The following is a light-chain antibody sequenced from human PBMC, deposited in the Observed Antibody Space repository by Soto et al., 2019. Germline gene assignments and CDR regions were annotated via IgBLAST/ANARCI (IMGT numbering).Light chain of an antibody. CDR1: QGVSSN. CDR2: GAS. V-gene: IGKV3D-15*01. Sequence: EIVITQSPATLSVSPGERATLSCRASQGVSSNLAWYPQKPGQAPRLLIYGASTRETGIPARFSGSGAGTAFTLTISGLQSEDVAVDGCPQYNYWPRTFCPGTQVDIK. CDR3: PQYNYWPRT. J-gene: IGKJ1*01.